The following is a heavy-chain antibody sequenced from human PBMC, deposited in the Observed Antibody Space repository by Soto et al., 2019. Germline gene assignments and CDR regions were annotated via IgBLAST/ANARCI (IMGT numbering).Heavy chain of an antibody. V-gene: IGHV1-18*01. CDR3: ARDLTIVPATHPRLENYGMDV. CDR2: ISPYNGHT. J-gene: IGHJ6*02. D-gene: IGHD2-2*01. CDR1: GYSFTSYG. Sequence: ASVKVSCKASGYSFTSYGISWVRRAPGQGLERMGWISPYNGHTQFVQRFQGRVTMTTDTSTKTAYMELRNLRSDDTAHYYCARDLTIVPATHPRLENYGMDVWGQGTTVTVSS.